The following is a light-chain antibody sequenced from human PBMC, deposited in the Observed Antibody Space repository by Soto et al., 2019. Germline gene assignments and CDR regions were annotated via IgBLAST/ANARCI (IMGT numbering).Light chain of an antibody. CDR3: QHYGSSPRT. CDR2: EAS. Sequence: IVLTQCPGTLSLSPGQRATLSCRTSQSVSSSSLAWYQQRPGQAPRLLIYEASTRAAGIPDRFSGSGSGRDFTLTISRLEPEDFAVYYCQHYGSSPRTFGQGTRVEI. J-gene: IGKJ1*01. V-gene: IGKV3-20*01. CDR1: QSVSSSS.